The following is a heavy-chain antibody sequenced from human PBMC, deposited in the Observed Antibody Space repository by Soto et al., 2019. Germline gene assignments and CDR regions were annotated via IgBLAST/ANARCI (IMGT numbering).Heavy chain of an antibody. Sequence: EVQLVESGGGLVQPGRSLTLSCAASGFTFGDYAMHWLRQVPGKGLEWVSGVNWNSASLAYADSVKGRFTITRDNAKNPLHLHMSSLGPEDTALYYCAKDKDSGRYFMASLNNWGQGTLVVVSS. V-gene: IGHV3-9*01. CDR3: AKDKDSGRYFMASLNN. CDR2: VNWNSASL. CDR1: GFTFGDYA. D-gene: IGHD1-26*01. J-gene: IGHJ4*02.